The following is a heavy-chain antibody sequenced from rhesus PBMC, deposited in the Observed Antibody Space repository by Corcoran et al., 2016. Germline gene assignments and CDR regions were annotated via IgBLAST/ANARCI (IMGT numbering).Heavy chain of an antibody. CDR3: ANFYGSDRC. J-gene: IGHJ4*01. Sequence: QVQLQESGPGLVKPSEALSLTCAVSGDSISNYYWSWIRQPPGKGLEWIGRIYCRTGTPHHDPSLKSRFTISMDTSKNQFSLRLSSVTAADTAVYYCANFYGSDRCWGQGVLVTVSS. CDR1: GDSISNYY. D-gene: IGHD4-29*01. V-gene: IGHV4-147*01. CDR2: IYCRTGTP.